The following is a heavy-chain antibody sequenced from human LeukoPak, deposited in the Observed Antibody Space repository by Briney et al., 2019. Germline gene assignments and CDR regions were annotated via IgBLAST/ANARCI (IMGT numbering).Heavy chain of an antibody. CDR1: GFTFDDYT. V-gene: IGHV3-43*01. CDR2: ISWDGDTT. D-gene: IGHD6-19*01. CDR3: AKDSLQQIALAGTAFDY. Sequence: GGSLRLSCAASGFTFDDYTMHWVRQTPGKGLEWVSGISWDGDTTYYADSVKGRFTISRDNNKSSLYLQMNSLRTEDTAFYYCAKDSLQQIALAGTAFDYWGQGTLVTVSS. J-gene: IGHJ4*02.